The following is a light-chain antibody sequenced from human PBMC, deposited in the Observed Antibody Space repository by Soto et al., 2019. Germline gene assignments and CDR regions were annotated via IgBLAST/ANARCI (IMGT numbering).Light chain of an antibody. J-gene: IGLJ1*01. CDR2: DIS. CDR3: SSYTTSNTRQIV. CDR1: SSDVGGYNY. V-gene: IGLV2-14*03. Sequence: QSVLTQPASVSGSPGQSITISCTVTSSDVGGYNYVSWYQHHPGKAPKLIIYDISNRPSGVSIRFSGSKSDNTASLTISGLQPEDEADYHCSSYTTSNTRQIVFGTGTKVTVL.